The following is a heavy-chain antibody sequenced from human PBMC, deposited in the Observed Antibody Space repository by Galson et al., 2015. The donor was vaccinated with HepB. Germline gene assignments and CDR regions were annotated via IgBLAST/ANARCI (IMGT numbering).Heavy chain of an antibody. J-gene: IGHJ4*02. CDR2: INAGNGNT. V-gene: IGHV1-3*01. CDR3: ARALYGSGASYHY. CDR1: GSTFTSYA. Sequence: SVKVSCKASGSTFTSYAMHWVRQAPGQRLEWMGWINAGNGNTKYSQRFQGRVTITRDTPASTAYMELSSLRSEDTAVYYCARALYGSGASYHYWGQGTLVTVSS. D-gene: IGHD3-10*01.